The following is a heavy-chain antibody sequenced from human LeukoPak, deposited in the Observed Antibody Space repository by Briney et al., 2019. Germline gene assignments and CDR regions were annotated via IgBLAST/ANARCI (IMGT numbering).Heavy chain of an antibody. J-gene: IGHJ4*02. Sequence: SVKVSCKASGGTFSSYAISWVRQAPGQGLEWMGGIIPIFGTANYAQKFQGRVTITADESTSTAYMELSSLRSEDTAVYYCARHGGRGGKHFDYWGQGTLVTVSS. CDR2: IIPIFGTA. V-gene: IGHV1-69*13. CDR3: ARHGGRGGKHFDY. D-gene: IGHD4-23*01. CDR1: GGTFSSYA.